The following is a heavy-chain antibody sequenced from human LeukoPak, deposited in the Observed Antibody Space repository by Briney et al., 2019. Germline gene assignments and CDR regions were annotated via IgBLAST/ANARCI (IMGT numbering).Heavy chain of an antibody. Sequence: SETLSLTCAVYGGSFSGYYWSWIRQPPGKGLEWIGEINHSGSTNYNPSLKSRVTISVDTSKNQFSLKLSSVTAADTAVYYCASRSGYYYGSTYDYWGQGTLVTVSS. J-gene: IGHJ4*02. CDR2: INHSGST. D-gene: IGHD3-22*01. CDR3: ASRSGYYYGSTYDY. V-gene: IGHV4-34*01. CDR1: GGSFSGYY.